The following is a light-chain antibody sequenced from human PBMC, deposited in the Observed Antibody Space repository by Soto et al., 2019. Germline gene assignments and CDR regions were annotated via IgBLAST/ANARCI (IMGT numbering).Light chain of an antibody. J-gene: IGLJ2*01. CDR1: SSDVGGYNY. CDR2: DVS. V-gene: IGLV2-14*01. Sequence: QSALTQPASVSGSPGQSITISCTGTSSDVGGYNYVSWYQQHPGKAPKLMIYDVSNRPSGVSNRFSGSKSGNTASLTISGLQAEDEADYYCSSYESSRILRVFGGGTKLTVL. CDR3: SSYESSRILRV.